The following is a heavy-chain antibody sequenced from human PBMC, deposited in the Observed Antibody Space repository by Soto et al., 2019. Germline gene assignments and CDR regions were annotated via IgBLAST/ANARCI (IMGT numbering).Heavy chain of an antibody. V-gene: IGHV2-5*02. Sequence: QITLKESGPTLVKPTQTLTLTCTFSGFSLSTRGVGVGWIRQPPGKALEWLALIYWDDDKRYSPSLKSRLTITKDTSKNQVVLTMTNMDPVDTATYYCAHAETTVTLGGWFDPWGQGTLVTVSS. J-gene: IGHJ5*02. CDR2: IYWDDDK. CDR3: AHAETTVTLGGWFDP. D-gene: IGHD4-17*01. CDR1: GFSLSTRGVG.